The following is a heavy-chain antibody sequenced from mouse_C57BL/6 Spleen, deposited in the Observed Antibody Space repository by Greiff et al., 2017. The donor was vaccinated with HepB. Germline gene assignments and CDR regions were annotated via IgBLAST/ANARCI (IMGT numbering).Heavy chain of an antibody. CDR1: GYSITSGYY. CDR3: ARGDYFDV. J-gene: IGHJ1*03. V-gene: IGHV3-6*01. CDR2: ISYDGSN. Sequence: EVKLMESGPGLVKPSQSLSLTCSVTGYSITSGYYWNWIRQFPGNKLEWMGYISYDGSNKYNPSLKNRISITRDTSKNQFFLNLNSVTTEDTATFYCARGDYFDVWGTGTTVTVSS.